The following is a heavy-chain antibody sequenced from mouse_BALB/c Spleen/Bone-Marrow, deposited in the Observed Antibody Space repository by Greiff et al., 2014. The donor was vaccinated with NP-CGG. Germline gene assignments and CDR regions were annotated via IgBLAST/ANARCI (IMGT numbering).Heavy chain of an antibody. D-gene: IGHD1-1*01. CDR1: GYTFTSYW. V-gene: IGHV1S81*02. J-gene: IGHJ4*01. Sequence: QVQLQQPGAELVKPGASVKLSCKASGYTFTSYWMHWVKLRPGQGFEWIGEINPNNGGSNYNEKFKRKATLTVDKSSSTAYMQLNSLTSGDSAVYYCTRLFYGSSDYAMGNWGQGTSVTVSS. CDR3: TRLFYGSSDYAMGN. CDR2: INPNNGGS.